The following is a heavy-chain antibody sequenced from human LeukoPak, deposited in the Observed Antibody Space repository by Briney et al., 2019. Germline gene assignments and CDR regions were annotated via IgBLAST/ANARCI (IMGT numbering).Heavy chain of an antibody. CDR2: IYSGGST. Sequence: GGSLRLSFAASGFTVSSNYMSWVRQAPGKGLEWVSVIYSGGSTYYADSVKGRFTISRDNSKNTLYLQMNSLRAEDTAVYYCAKDQAGYGSGSYYPTLDDYWGQGTLVTVSS. CDR3: AKDQAGYGSGSYYPTLDDY. V-gene: IGHV3-53*01. CDR1: GFTVSSNY. J-gene: IGHJ4*02. D-gene: IGHD3-10*01.